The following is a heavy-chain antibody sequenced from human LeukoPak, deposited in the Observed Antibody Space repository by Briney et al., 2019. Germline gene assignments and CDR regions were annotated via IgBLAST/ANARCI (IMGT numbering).Heavy chain of an antibody. CDR1: GYSFTSYW. CDR2: IYPGDPDT. D-gene: IGHD3-9*01. CDR3: AREGVRGGDILTGYFSHFDY. Sequence: GESLKISCKGSGYSFTSYWIGWVRQMPGKGLEWMGIIYPGDPDTRYSPSFQGQVTISADKSISTAYLQWSSLKASDTAMYYCAREGVRGGDILTGYFSHFDYWGQGTLVTASS. J-gene: IGHJ4*02. V-gene: IGHV5-51*01.